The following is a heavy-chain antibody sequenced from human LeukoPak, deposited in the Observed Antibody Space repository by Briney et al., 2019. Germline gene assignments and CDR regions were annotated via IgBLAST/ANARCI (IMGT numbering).Heavy chain of an antibody. CDR2: IYDSGST. D-gene: IGHD3-22*01. CDR3: ARDYYDSSGYFLDY. Sequence: PSETLSLTCTVSGGSISSYYWNWIRQPPGKGLEWIGNIYDSGSTNYNPSLKSRVTISIDTSKNQFSLKLSSVTAADTAVYYCARDYYDSSGYFLDYWGQGTLITVSS. V-gene: IGHV4-59*12. CDR1: GGSISSYY. J-gene: IGHJ4*02.